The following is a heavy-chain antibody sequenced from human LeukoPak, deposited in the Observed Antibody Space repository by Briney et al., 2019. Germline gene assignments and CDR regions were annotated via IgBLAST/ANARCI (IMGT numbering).Heavy chain of an antibody. Sequence: GGSLRLSCAASGFTFSSYSMNWVRQAPGKGLEWVSSISSSSSYIYYADSVKGRFTISRDNAKNSLYLQMNSLRAEDTAVYYCARAPLGYCSGGSCYDLDYWGQGTLVTVPS. CDR1: GFTFSSYS. CDR2: ISSSSSYI. V-gene: IGHV3-21*01. J-gene: IGHJ4*02. D-gene: IGHD2-15*01. CDR3: ARAPLGYCSGGSCYDLDY.